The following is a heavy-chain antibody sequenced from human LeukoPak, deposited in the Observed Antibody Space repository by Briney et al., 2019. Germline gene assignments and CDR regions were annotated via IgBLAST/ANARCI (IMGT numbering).Heavy chain of an antibody. CDR1: GFTFSDHA. CDR3: VREDTPATANY. D-gene: IGHD2-21*02. V-gene: IGHV3-23*01. J-gene: IGHJ4*02. Sequence: PGGSLRLSCAASGFTFSDHAMSWVRQAPAKGLEWVSAISGGGDITYYADSVKGRFTISRDNSKDTLFLQIHSLRPGDTAVYYCVREDTPATANYWGQGTLVTISS. CDR2: ISGGGDIT.